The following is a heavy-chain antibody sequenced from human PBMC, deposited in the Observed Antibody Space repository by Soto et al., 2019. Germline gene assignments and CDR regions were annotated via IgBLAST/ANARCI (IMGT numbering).Heavy chain of an antibody. CDR2: IYYSGST. CDR1: GGSVSSGSYY. CDR3: ARDRRYYYDSSGLLDY. V-gene: IGHV4-61*01. D-gene: IGHD3-22*01. Sequence: QVQLQESGPGLVKPSETLSLTCTVSGGSVSSGSYYWSWIRQPPGKGLEWIGYIYYSGSTNYNPSLKSRVTISVDTSKNQFSLKLSSVTAADTAVYYCARDRRYYYDSSGLLDYCGQGTLVTVSS. J-gene: IGHJ4*02.